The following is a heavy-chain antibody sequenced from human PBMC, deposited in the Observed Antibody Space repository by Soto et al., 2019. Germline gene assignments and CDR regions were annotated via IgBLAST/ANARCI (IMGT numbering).Heavy chain of an antibody. J-gene: IGHJ3*02. CDR2: IWYDGSNK. CDR3: ASYYYGSGRYYKNAFDI. D-gene: IGHD3-10*01. V-gene: IGHV3-33*01. Sequence: GGSLRLSCAASGFTFSSYGMHWVRQAPGKGLGWVAVIWYDGSNKYYADSAKGRFTISRDNSKNTLYLQMNSLRAEDTAVYYCASYYYGSGRYYKNAFDIWGQGTMVTVSS. CDR1: GFTFSSYG.